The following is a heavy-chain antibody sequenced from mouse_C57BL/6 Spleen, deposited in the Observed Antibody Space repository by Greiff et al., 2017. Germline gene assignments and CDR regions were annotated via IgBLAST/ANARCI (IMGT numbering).Heavy chain of an antibody. CDR2: IHPNSGST. J-gene: IGHJ3*01. Sequence: QVQLQQPGAELVKPGASVTLSCKASGYTFTSYWMHWVKQRPGQGLEWIGMIHPNSGSTNYNEKFKSKATLTVDKSSSTAYMQLSSLTSEDSAVYYCARLDSSGWGFAYWGQGTLVTVSA. CDR3: ARLDSSGWGFAY. D-gene: IGHD3-2*02. CDR1: GYTFTSYW. V-gene: IGHV1-64*01.